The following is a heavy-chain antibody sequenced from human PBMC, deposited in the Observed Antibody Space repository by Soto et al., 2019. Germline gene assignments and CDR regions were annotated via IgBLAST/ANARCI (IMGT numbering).Heavy chain of an antibody. J-gene: IGHJ6*02. CDR2: ICHSGST. CDR3: AREWGYCSSTSCYEGNYYYFGMYV. V-gene: IGHV4-4*02. CDR1: GGSISSSNW. Sequence: SETLSLTCAVSGGSISSSNWWSWVRQPPGXGLEWVGEICHSGSTNYNQSLKSRVTISVDKSKNKFSLKMSSVTAAGTAVYYWAREWGYCSSTSCYEGNYYYFGMYVWGQGTTVTVSS. D-gene: IGHD2-2*01.